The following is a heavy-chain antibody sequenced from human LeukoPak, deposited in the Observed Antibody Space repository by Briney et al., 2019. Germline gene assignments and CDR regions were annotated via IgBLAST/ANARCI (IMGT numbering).Heavy chain of an antibody. Sequence: PSETLSLTCAVYGGSFSGYYWSWIRQPPGKGLEWIGEINHSGSTNYNPSLKSRVTISVDTSKNQFSLKLTSVTAADTAVYYCARHSWGGNKDFDLWGRGTLVAVSS. J-gene: IGHJ2*01. D-gene: IGHD4-23*01. CDR1: GGSFSGYY. V-gene: IGHV4-34*01. CDR3: ARHSWGGNKDFDL. CDR2: INHSGST.